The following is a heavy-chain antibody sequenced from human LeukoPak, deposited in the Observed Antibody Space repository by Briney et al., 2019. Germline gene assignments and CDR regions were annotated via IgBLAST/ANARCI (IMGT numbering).Heavy chain of an antibody. CDR3: ARQSRDGSKTRGYYFDY. V-gene: IGHV5-51*01. Sequence: GESLKISCQVSGYIFTHYWIGWVRQMPGKGLESMGLIYPAGSDTTYSPSFQGQVTISADKSISTVYLQWSSLKASDTAMYYCARQSRDGSKTRGYYFDYWGQGTLVTVSS. J-gene: IGHJ4*02. CDR2: IYPAGSDT. CDR1: GYIFTHYW. D-gene: IGHD3-10*01.